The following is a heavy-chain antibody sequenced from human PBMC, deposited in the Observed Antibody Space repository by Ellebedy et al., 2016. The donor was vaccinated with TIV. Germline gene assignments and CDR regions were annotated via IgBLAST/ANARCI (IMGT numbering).Heavy chain of an antibody. CDR1: GYTFTSYD. J-gene: IGHJ4*02. CDR3: ARVKALLRYFDWLSSDGTHFDY. V-gene: IGHV1-8*01. D-gene: IGHD3-9*01. CDR2: MNPNSGNT. Sequence: ASVKVSCXASGYTFTSYDINWVRQATGQGLEWMGWMNPNSGNTGYAQKFQGRVTMTRNTSISTAYMELSSLRSEDTAVYYCARVKALLRYFDWLSSDGTHFDYWGQGTLVTVSS.